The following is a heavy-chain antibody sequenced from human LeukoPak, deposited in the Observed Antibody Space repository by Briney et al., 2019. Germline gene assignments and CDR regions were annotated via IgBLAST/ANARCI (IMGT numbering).Heavy chain of an antibody. J-gene: IGHJ4*02. Sequence: SETLSLTCTVSGGSISSSSYYWGWIRQPPGKGLEWIGSIYYSGSTYYNPSLKSRVTISVDTSKNQFSLKLSSVTAADTAVYYCASLGYCSGGSCYSTRGYWGQGTLVTVSS. V-gene: IGHV4-39*01. CDR3: ASLGYCSGGSCYSTRGY. D-gene: IGHD2-15*01. CDR2: IYYSGST. CDR1: GGSISSSSYY.